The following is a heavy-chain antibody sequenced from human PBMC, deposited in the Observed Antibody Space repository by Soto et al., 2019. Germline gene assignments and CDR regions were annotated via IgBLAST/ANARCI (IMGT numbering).Heavy chain of an antibody. CDR2: IYYSGST. J-gene: IGHJ4*02. D-gene: IGHD3-22*01. V-gene: IGHV4-39*01. CDR3: ARPDSSGQDY. CDR1: GGSISSSSYY. Sequence: PSETLSLTCTVSGGSISSSSYYWGWFRQPPGKGLEWIGSIYYSGSTYYNPSLKSRVTISVDTSKNQFSLKLSSVTAADTAVYYCARPDSSGQDYWGQGTLVTVSS.